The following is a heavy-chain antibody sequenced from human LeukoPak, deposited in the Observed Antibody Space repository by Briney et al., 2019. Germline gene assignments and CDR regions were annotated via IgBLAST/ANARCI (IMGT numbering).Heavy chain of an antibody. J-gene: IGHJ3*02. V-gene: IGHV4-59*01. CDR2: IYYSGST. CDR1: GGSISSYY. D-gene: IGHD6-19*01. Sequence: SETLSLTCTVSGGSISSYYWSWIRQPPGKGLEWIGYIYYSGSTNYNPSLKSRVTISVDTSKNQFSLKLSSVTAADTAVYYCARVVAVAGAFDIWGQGTMVTVSS. CDR3: ARVVAVAGAFDI.